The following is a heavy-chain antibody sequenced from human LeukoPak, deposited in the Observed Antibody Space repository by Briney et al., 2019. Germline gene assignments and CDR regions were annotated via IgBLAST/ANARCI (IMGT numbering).Heavy chain of an antibody. J-gene: IGHJ4*02. CDR3: ASKVD. Sequence: GGSLRLSCAASGFTFSTHWMIWVRQAPGKGLEWVANIKQDGSEKYYVDSVKGRFSISRDNAKNSLYLHMNSLRAEDTAVYYCASKVDWGQGTLVTVSS. CDR2: IKQDGSEK. V-gene: IGHV3-7*05. CDR1: GFTFSTHW.